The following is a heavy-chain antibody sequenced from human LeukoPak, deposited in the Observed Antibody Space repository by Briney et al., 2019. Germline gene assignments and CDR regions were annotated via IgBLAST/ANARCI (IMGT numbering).Heavy chain of an antibody. V-gene: IGHV1-24*01. Sequence: ASVKVSCKVSGYTLTESSMHWVRQAPGKGLEWMGGFDPEDGETIYAQKFRGRVTMTEDTSTDTAYMELSSLRSEDTAVYYCATVRWGLIRGWYFDLWGRGTLVTVSS. J-gene: IGHJ2*01. CDR1: GYTLTESS. CDR2: FDPEDGET. CDR3: ATVRWGLIRGWYFDL. D-gene: IGHD2-21*01.